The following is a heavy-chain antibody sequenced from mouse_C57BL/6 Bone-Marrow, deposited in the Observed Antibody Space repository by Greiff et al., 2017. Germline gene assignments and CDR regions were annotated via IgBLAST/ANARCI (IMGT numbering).Heavy chain of an antibody. V-gene: IGHV1-81*01. Sequence: QVQLQQSGAELARPGASVKLSCKASGYTFTSYGISWVKQRTGQGLEWIGEIYPRSGNTYSNEKFKGKATLTADKSSNTAYLQLSSLTSEDTAVYYCARRDGNYDFDYWGQGTTLTVSS. J-gene: IGHJ2*01. CDR3: ARRDGNYDFDY. CDR2: IYPRSGNT. CDR1: GYTFTSYG. D-gene: IGHD2-1*01.